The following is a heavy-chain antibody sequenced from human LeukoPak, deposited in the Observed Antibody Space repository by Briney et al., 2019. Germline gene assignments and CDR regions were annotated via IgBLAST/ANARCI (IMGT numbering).Heavy chain of an antibody. V-gene: IGHV3-43*02. D-gene: IGHD2-21*02. CDR2: ISGDGGST. CDR1: GFTFDDYA. Sequence: GGSLRLSCAASGFTFDDYAMHWVRQAPGKGLELVSLISGDGGSTYYADSVKGRFTISRDNSKNSLYLQMNSLRTEDTALYYCAKDIGLYCGGDCYSFWGQGTLVTVSS. CDR3: AKDIGLYCGGDCYSF. J-gene: IGHJ4*02.